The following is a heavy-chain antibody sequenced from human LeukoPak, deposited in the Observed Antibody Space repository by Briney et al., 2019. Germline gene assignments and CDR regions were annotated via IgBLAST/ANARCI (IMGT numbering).Heavy chain of an antibody. CDR1: GYTFTGYY. Sequence: ASVKVSCKASGYTFTGYYIHWVRQAPGQGLEWMGWINPNSGGTNYAQKFQGRVTMTRDTSISTAYMELSRLRSDDTAVYYCARGKWELLRAFDIWGQGTMVTVSS. J-gene: IGHJ3*02. CDR3: ARGKWELLRAFDI. V-gene: IGHV1-2*02. CDR2: INPNSGGT. D-gene: IGHD1-26*01.